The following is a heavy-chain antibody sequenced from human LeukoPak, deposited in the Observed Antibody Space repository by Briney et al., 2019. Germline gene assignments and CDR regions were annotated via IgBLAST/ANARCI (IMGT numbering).Heavy chain of an antibody. V-gene: IGHV1-69*06. D-gene: IGHD1-26*01. CDR2: IIPIFGTA. Sequence: GASVKVSCKASGGTFSSYAISWVRQAPGQGLEWMGGIIPIFGTANYAQKFQGRVTITADKSTSTAYMELSSLRSEDTAVYYCARDKTGAKHAFDIWGRGTMVTVSS. CDR3: ARDKTGAKHAFDI. CDR1: GGTFSSYA. J-gene: IGHJ3*02.